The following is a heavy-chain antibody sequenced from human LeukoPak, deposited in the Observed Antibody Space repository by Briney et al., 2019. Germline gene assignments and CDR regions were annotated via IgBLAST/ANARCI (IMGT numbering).Heavy chain of an antibody. CDR2: IYHSGST. D-gene: IGHD3-10*01. Sequence: PSQTLSLTCTVSGGSISSGGYYWSWIRQPPGKGLEWIGYIYHSGSTYYNPSLKSRVTISVDRSKNQFSLKLSSVTAADTAVYYCARAGSIYYYGMDVWGQGTTVTVSS. V-gene: IGHV4-30-2*01. CDR1: GGSISSGGYY. J-gene: IGHJ6*02. CDR3: ARAGSIYYYGMDV.